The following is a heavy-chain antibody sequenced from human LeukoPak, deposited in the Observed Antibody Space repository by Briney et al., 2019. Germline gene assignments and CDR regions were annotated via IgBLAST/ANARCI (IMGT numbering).Heavy chain of an antibody. CDR3: ARVVHCSSTSCARGYYYYYMDV. D-gene: IGHD2-2*01. V-gene: IGHV4-34*01. CDR2: INHSGST. Sequence: SETLSLTCAVYGGSFSGYYWSWIRQPPGKGLEWIGEINHSGSTNYNPSLKSRVTISVDTSKNQFSLKLSSVTAADTAVYYCARVVHCSSTSCARGYYYYYMDVWGKGTTVTVSS. CDR1: GGSFSGYY. J-gene: IGHJ6*03.